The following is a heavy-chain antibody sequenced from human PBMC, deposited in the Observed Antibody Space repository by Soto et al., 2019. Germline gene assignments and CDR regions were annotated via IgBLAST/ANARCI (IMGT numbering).Heavy chain of an antibody. CDR3: ARGRVHIMITFGGVIVKNWFDP. D-gene: IGHD3-16*02. Sequence: PSDTLSLTCAVYGGSFSGYYRSWIRQPPGKGLEWIGEINHSGSTNYNPSLKSRVTISVDTSKNQFSLKLSSVTAADTAVYYCARGRVHIMITFGGVIVKNWFDPWGQGTLVTVSS. CDR2: INHSGST. J-gene: IGHJ5*02. V-gene: IGHV4-34*01. CDR1: GGSFSGYY.